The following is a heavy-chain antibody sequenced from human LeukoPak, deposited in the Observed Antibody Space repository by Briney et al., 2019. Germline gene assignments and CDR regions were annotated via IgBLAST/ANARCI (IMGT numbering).Heavy chain of an antibody. D-gene: IGHD6-19*01. CDR1: GYTFTGYY. V-gene: IGHV1-2*02. Sequence: ASVKVSCKASGYTFTGYYMHWVRQAPGQGLERMGWINPNSGGTNYAQKFQGGVTMTRDTSISTAYMELSRLRSDDTAVYYCARDRTIAVAGTLDYWGQGTLVTVSS. J-gene: IGHJ4*02. CDR3: ARDRTIAVAGTLDY. CDR2: INPNSGGT.